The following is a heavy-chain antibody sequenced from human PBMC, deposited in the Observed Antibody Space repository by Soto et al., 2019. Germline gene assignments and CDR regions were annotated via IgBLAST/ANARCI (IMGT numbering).Heavy chain of an antibody. V-gene: IGHV1-58*01. CDR2: IVVGSGNT. CDR3: AASRGDYYDSSGYPDDY. J-gene: IGHJ4*02. Sequence: SVKVSCKASGFTFTSSAVQWVRQARGQRLEWIGWIVVGSGNTNYAQKFQERVTITRDMSTSTAYMELSSLRSEDTAVYYCAASRGDYYDSSGYPDDYWGQGTLVTSPQ. D-gene: IGHD3-22*01. CDR1: GFTFTSSA.